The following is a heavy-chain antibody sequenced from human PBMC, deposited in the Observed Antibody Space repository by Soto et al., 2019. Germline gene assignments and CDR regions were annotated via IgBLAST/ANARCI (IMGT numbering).Heavy chain of an antibody. V-gene: IGHV1-2*02. CDR2: INPQTGGT. Sequence: ASVKVSCKASGYTFTGYYIHWVREAPGQGLEWMGWINPQTGGTSYAQKFQGRVTLSRDTSINTAYLELSRLRFDDATVYFCARERYQVISDGMDVWGQGTTVTVSS. J-gene: IGHJ6*02. CDR1: GYTFTGYY. CDR3: ARERYQVISDGMDV. D-gene: IGHD2-2*01.